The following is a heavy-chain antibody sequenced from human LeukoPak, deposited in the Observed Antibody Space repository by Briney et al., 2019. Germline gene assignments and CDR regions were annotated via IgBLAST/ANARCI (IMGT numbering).Heavy chain of an antibody. V-gene: IGHV4-59*01. Sequence: PSETLSLTCTVSGGSISSYYWSWIRQPPGKGLKWIGYIYYSGSTNYNPSLKSRVTISVDTSKNQFSLKLSSVTAADTAVYYCARGSLAYCGGDCYSGAFDIWGQGTMVTVSS. CDR1: GGSISSYY. J-gene: IGHJ3*02. CDR3: ARGSLAYCGGDCYSGAFDI. CDR2: IYYSGST. D-gene: IGHD2-21*02.